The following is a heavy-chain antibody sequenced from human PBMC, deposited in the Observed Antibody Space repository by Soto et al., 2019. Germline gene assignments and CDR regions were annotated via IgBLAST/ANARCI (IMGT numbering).Heavy chain of an antibody. J-gene: IGHJ6*02. V-gene: IGHV3-33*01. Sequence: PGGSLRLSCAASGFTFSSYGMHWVRQAPGKGLEWVAVIWYDGSNKYYADSVKGRFTISRDNSKNTLYLQMNSLRAEDTAVYYCARDLTPLHNFWSAISVYCYYGMDVWGQGTTVTVSS. CDR3: ARDLTPLHNFWSAISVYCYYGMDV. CDR2: IWYDGSNK. CDR1: GFTFSSYG. D-gene: IGHD3-3*01.